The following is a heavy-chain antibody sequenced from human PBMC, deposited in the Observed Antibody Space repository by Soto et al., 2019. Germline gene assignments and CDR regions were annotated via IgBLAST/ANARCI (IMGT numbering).Heavy chain of an antibody. V-gene: IGHV4-31*03. CDR1: GGSISSGTYY. CDR2: SYYSGNT. Sequence: QVQLQESGPGLVKPSQTLSLTCTVSGGSISSGTYYWSWIRQHPGKGLEWIGYSYYSGNTYYNPSLKSRVTISVDTSENQFSLKVNSVTAADTAVYYCARDRLNAFDIWGQGTVVTVSS. CDR3: ARDRLNAFDI. J-gene: IGHJ3*02. D-gene: IGHD6-19*01.